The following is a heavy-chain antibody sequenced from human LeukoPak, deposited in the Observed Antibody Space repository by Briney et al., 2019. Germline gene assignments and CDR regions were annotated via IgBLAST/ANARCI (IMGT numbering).Heavy chain of an antibody. CDR1: GGTFSSYA. CDR2: IIPIFGTA. CDR3: ARGQLPYYYDSSGYSGSWEGFDY. V-gene: IGHV1-69*06. Sequence: SVKVSCKASGGTFSSYAISWVRQAPGQGLEWMGGIIPIFGTANYAQKFQGRVTITADKSTSTAYMELSSLRSEDTAVYYCARGQLPYYYDSSGYSGSWEGFDYWGQGTLVTVSS. D-gene: IGHD3-22*01. J-gene: IGHJ4*02.